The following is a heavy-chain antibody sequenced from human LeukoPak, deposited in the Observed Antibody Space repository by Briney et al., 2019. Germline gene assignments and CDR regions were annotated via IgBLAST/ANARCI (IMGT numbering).Heavy chain of an antibody. V-gene: IGHV4-39*01. CDR1: GGSISSSSYS. CDR3: ATGTVTTLSLRY. D-gene: IGHD4-17*01. CDR2: IYYSGST. Sequence: TSETLSLTCTVSGGSISSSSYSWGWIRQPPGKGLEWIGSIYYSGSTYYNPSLKSRVTISVDTSKNQFSLKLSSVTAADTAVYYCATGTVTTLSLRYWGQGTLVTVSS. J-gene: IGHJ4*02.